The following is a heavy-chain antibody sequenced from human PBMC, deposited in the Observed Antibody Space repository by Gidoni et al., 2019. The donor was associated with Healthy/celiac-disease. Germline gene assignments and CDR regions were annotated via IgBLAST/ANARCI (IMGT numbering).Heavy chain of an antibody. J-gene: IGHJ4*02. V-gene: IGHV6-1*01. Sequence: QVQLQQSGPGLVKPPHTLSLTCAIPGDSVSSNSAAWNWIRQSPSRGLEWLGRTYYRSKWYNDYAVSVKSRITINPDTSKNQFSLQLNSVTPEDTAVYYCAREVGVVVAPHFDYWGQGTLVTVSS. CDR3: AREVGVVVAPHFDY. CDR1: GDSVSSNSAA. D-gene: IGHD2-15*01. CDR2: TYYRSKWYN.